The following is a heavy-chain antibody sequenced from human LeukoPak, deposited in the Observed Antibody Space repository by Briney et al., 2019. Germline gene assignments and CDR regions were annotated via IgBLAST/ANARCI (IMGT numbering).Heavy chain of an antibody. D-gene: IGHD6-13*01. V-gene: IGHV4-59*01. CDR2: IYYSGST. CDR1: GGSISSYY. CDR3: ARGRWYVDY. Sequence: SETLSLTCTVSGGSISSYYWTWIRQPPGKGLEWIGYIYYSGSTNYNPSLKSRVTISVDTSKNQLSLKLSSVTAADTAVYYCARGRWYVDYWGQGTLVTVSS. J-gene: IGHJ4*02.